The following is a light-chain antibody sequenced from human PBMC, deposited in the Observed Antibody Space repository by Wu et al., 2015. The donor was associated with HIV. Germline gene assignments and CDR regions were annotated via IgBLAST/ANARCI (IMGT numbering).Light chain of an antibody. CDR1: QSVSSY. CDR3: QQRSNWPIT. V-gene: IGKV3-11*01. J-gene: IGKJ5*01. CDR2: DAS. Sequence: EIVMTQSPVTLSVSPGERATLSCRASQSVSSYLAWYQQKPGQAPRLLIYDASNRATGIPARFSGSGSGTDFTLTISSLEPEDFAVYYCQQRSNWPITFGQGTRLEIK.